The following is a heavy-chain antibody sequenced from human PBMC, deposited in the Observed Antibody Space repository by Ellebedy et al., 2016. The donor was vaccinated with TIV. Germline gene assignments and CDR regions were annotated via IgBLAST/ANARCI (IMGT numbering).Heavy chain of an antibody. J-gene: IGHJ3*02. CDR3: ARQERGTTRGAFDI. CDR2: ISYEGSNE. Sequence: GGSLRLXCAASGFIFGSYGMHWVRQAPGKGLEWVTVISYEGSNEYYADSVKGRFTISRDNSKNTLYLQMNSLRAEDTAVYYCARQERGTTRGAFDIWGQGTRVTVSS. D-gene: IGHD1/OR15-1a*01. V-gene: IGHV3-30-3*01. CDR1: GFIFGSYG.